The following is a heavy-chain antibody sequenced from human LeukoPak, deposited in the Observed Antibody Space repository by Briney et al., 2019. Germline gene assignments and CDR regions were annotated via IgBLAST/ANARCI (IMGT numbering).Heavy chain of an antibody. CDR3: ARGRRRYCSGGSGLAYFVY. J-gene: IGHJ4*02. D-gene: IGHD2-15*01. CDR1: GGSFSGYY. V-gene: IGHV4-34*01. CDR2: INHSGST. Sequence: SGTLSLTCAVYGGSFSGYYWSWIRQPPGKGLEWIGEINHSGSTNYNPSLKSRVTISVDTSKNQFSLKLNSVTAADTAVYYCARGRRRYCSGGSGLAYFVYWGQGTLVTVSS.